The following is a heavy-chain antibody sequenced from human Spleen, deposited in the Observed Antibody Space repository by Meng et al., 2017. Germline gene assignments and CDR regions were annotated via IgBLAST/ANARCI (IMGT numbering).Heavy chain of an antibody. Sequence: QVQPGQSGPEVKKPGASVKVSRKASDYTFSGYGVSWVRQAPGQGLEWMAWLGAHDGDTSHAPKFQGRVTVSADRPTATAYMELRSLRSDDTAVYYCARGTPGRSYSDYWGQGTLVTVSS. V-gene: IGHV1-18*01. D-gene: IGHD3-10*01. J-gene: IGHJ4*02. CDR3: ARGTPGRSYSDY. CDR1: DYTFSGYG. CDR2: LGAHDGDT.